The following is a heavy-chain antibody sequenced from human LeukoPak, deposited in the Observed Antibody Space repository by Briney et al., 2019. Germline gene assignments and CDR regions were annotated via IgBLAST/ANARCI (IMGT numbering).Heavy chain of an antibody. CDR1: GGSISSYY. J-gene: IGHJ4*02. CDR2: IYYSGNT. V-gene: IGHV4-59*01. Sequence: SETLSLTRTVSGGSISSYYWSWIRQPPGKGLEWIGYIYYSGNTNYNPSLKSRVTISVDTSKNQFSLKLSSVTAADTAVYYCARYYCSSTICSHFAYWGQGTLVTVSS. D-gene: IGHD2-2*01. CDR3: ARYYCSSTICSHFAY.